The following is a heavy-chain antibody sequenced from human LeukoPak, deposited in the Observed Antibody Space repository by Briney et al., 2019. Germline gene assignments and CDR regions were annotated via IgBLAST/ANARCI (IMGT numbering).Heavy chain of an antibody. J-gene: IGHJ4*02. V-gene: IGHV1-18*01. D-gene: IGHD3-3*01. CDR3: ARGYYDFWSGYYSPFDY. CDR2: ISAYNGNT. CDR1: GYTFTSYG. Sequence: GASVKVSCKASGYTFTSYGISWVRQAPGQGLEWMGWISAYNGNTNYAQKLQGRVTMTTDTSTSTDYMELRSLRSDDTAVYYCARGYYDFWSGYYSPFDYWGQGTLVTVSS.